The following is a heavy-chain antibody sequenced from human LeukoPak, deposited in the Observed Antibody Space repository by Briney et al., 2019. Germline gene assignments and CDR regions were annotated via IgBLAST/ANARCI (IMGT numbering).Heavy chain of an antibody. CDR3: TRRRHNFDFYDV. V-gene: IGHV4-39*01. CDR2: TFYTGRT. CDR1: GDSIISNIYW. Sequence: SETLSLTCTVSGDSIISNIYWWDWVRLPPGKGLEWIGATFYTGRTFYSPSLKSRVTISVDTSKNQFSLDLSSATAADTAVYYCTRRRHNFDFYDVWGQGTRVTVSS. J-gene: IGHJ3*01. D-gene: IGHD3/OR15-3a*01.